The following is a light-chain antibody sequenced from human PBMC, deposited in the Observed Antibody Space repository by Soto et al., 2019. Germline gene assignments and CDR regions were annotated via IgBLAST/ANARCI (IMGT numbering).Light chain of an antibody. CDR1: SSDVGRYNS. V-gene: IGLV2-23*01. CDR2: EGS. Sequence: QSVLTQPASVSGSPGQSIAISCTGSSSDVGRYNSVSWYQQHPGKAPKLMIYEGSKRPSGVSDRFSGSKSGNTASLTISGLQPEDGADYYCCSYVGDPYVFGTGTKVTVL. CDR3: CSYVGDPYV. J-gene: IGLJ1*01.